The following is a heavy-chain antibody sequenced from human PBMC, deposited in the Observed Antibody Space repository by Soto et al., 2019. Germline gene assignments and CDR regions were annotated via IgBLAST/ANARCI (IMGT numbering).Heavy chain of an antibody. CDR3: AREFTGGSQDY. J-gene: IGHJ4*02. CDR2: INPNNGDT. Sequence: GASVKVSCKASGYTFSGYYMHWVRQAPGQGLEWMGWINPNNGDTKYAQKFQGRVTMTRDTSASAVYMELSRLISADTAMYYCAREFTGGSQDYWGQGTVVTVSS. CDR1: GYTFSGYY. V-gene: IGHV1-2*02. D-gene: IGHD2-8*02.